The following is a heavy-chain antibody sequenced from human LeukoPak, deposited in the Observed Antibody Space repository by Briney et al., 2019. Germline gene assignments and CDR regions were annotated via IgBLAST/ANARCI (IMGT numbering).Heavy chain of an antibody. CDR1: GYTFTSYY. Sequence: GASVKVSCKASGYTFTSYYMHWVRQAPGQGLEWMGIINPSGGSTSYAQKFQGRVTMTRDTSTSTVYMELSSLRSEDTAVYYCARVLAKRWEQLVILFDYWGQGTLVTVSS. CDR3: ARVLAKRWEQLVILFDY. V-gene: IGHV1-46*01. CDR2: INPSGGST. J-gene: IGHJ4*02. D-gene: IGHD6-13*01.